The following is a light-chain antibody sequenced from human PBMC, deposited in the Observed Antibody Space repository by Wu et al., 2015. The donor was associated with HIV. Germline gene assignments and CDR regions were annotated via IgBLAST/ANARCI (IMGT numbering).Light chain of an antibody. CDR2: KAS. CDR3: QQYNSYLYT. V-gene: IGKV1-5*03. J-gene: IGKJ2*01. CDR1: QSISSW. Sequence: DIQMTQSPSTLSASVGDRVTITCRASQSISSWLAWYQQKRGRAPKLLIYKASSLESGVPSRFSGSGSGTEFTLTISSLQPDDFATYYCQQYNSYLYTFRPGDQAGDQT.